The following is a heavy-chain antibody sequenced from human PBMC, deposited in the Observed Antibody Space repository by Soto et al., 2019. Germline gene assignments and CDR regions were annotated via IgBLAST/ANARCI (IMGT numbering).Heavy chain of an antibody. CDR2: ISSTTNYI. CDR3: ARESEDLTSNFDY. J-gene: IGHJ4*02. CDR1: GLTFYRYS. Sequence: AXSLRISCAASGLTFYRYSMNWVRPAPGKGLEWVSSISSTTNYIYYGDSMKGRFTISRDNAKNSLYLEMNSLRAEDTAVYYCARESEDLTSNFDYLGQGTLVT. V-gene: IGHV3-21*06.